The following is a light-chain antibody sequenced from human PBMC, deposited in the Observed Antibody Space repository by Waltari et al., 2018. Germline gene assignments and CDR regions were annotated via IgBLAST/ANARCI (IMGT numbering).Light chain of an antibody. CDR2: RTN. Sequence: TVVTQESSFSVSPGGTVTLPCGLPSGSASTHHNSRWLQQTPGQPPRTLIYRTNTRSSGVPDRFSGSIVGNKAALTITGAQADDESDYYCELHMGSGIWVFGGGTKLTVL. CDR1: SGSASTHHN. J-gene: IGLJ3*02. CDR3: ELHMGSGIWV. V-gene: IGLV8-61*01.